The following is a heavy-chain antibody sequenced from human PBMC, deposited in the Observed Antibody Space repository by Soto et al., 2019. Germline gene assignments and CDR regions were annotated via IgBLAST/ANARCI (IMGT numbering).Heavy chain of an antibody. Sequence: QVQLVQSGAEVKKPGASVKVSCKASGYTFTSYGISWVRQAPGQGLEWMGWISAHNGNTNYAQKLQGRVTMTTDTSTRTAYMERRSPRSDDTAVYFCARDWAAAGPLDYWGQGTRVTVSS. D-gene: IGHD6-13*01. J-gene: IGHJ4*02. CDR1: GYTFTSYG. CDR3: ARDWAAAGPLDY. V-gene: IGHV1-18*01. CDR2: ISAHNGNT.